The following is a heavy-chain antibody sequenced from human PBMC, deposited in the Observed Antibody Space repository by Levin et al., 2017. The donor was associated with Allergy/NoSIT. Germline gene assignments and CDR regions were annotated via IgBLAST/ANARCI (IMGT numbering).Heavy chain of an antibody. CDR2: IKPDGTEK. V-gene: IGHV3-7*01. J-gene: IGHJ5*02. CDR3: ARDGAYDGGWFDP. Sequence: GGSLRLSCAASGFTFSSYWMNWVRQAPGKGLEWVANIKPDGTEKYYVDSVKGRFTISRDNTKNSLYLQMNSLRVDDTAVYYCARDGAYDGGWFDPWGHGVLVTVSS. D-gene: IGHD3-22*01. CDR1: GFTFSSYW.